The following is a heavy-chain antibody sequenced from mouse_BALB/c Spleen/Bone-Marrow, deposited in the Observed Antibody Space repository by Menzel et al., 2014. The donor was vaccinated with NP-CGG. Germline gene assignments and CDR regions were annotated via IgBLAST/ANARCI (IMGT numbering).Heavy chain of an antibody. Sequence: VMLVESAVELARPGASVRMFCKASGYTFTVYTMHWVKQRPGQGLEWIGYINPSSGYDEYNQNFKDKTALTADKPSSTAYMQLSSLTSENAAVYYCARWGYGSLGFAYWGEGTLVTVSA. CDR1: GYTFTVYT. V-gene: IGHV1-4*02. D-gene: IGHD2-10*02. J-gene: IGHJ3*01. CDR3: ARWGYGSLGFAY. CDR2: INPSSGYD.